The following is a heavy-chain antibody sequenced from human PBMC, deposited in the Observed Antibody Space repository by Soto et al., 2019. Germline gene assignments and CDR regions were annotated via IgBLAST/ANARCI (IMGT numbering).Heavy chain of an antibody. V-gene: IGHV4-39*01. CDR3: ARMGDFWSGPGELDP. J-gene: IGHJ5*02. D-gene: IGHD3-3*01. CDR2: VYYNGFT. Sequence: QLQLRESGPGLVKPSETLSLTCTVSGGSISSSNYYWAWIRQSPGKGLELIGSVYYNGFTYYNPSLKSRVTISVDTSKNQFSLKLTSVTAADTAVYYSARMGDFWSGPGELDPWGQGTLVNVSS. CDR1: GGSISSSNYY.